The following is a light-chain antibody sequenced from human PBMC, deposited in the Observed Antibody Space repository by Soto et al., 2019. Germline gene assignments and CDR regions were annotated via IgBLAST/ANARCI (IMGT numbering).Light chain of an antibody. J-gene: IGKJ4*01. CDR2: YSS. CDR3: QQYGSSPLT. V-gene: IGKV3D-20*01. CDR1: QSVRTN. Sequence: EVMMTHFPNTASVTPGQTLTLCCGASQSVRTNLAWYQQRTGEAPRLLIHYSSTRATDVPARFSGSGYGTNFNLAISSLETEDFAVYYCQQYGSSPLTFGGGTKVDIK.